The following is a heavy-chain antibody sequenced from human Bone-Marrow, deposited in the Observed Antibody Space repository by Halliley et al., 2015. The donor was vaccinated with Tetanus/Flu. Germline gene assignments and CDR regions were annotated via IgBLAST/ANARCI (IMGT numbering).Heavy chain of an antibody. D-gene: IGHD5-12*01. CDR1: GFTFSSCA. CDR3: AKSVVGGDGYNSGFDY. J-gene: IGHJ4*02. CDR2: ISGSGAVT. V-gene: IGHV3-23*01. Sequence: SGFTFSSCAMSWVRQTPGKGLEWVSVISGSGAVTYYADSVKGRFTISRDNSKNTLYLEMKSLRAEDAAQYYCAKSVVGGDGYNSGFDYWGQGALVTVSS.